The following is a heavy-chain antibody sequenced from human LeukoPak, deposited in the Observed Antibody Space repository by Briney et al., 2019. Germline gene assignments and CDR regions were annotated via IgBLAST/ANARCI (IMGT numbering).Heavy chain of an antibody. CDR2: IFYSGNT. V-gene: IGHV4-39*07. D-gene: IGHD6-13*01. CDR3: ARFGSSTWYKGAFDI. CDR1: GGSISSSSYY. Sequence: SETLSLTCTVSGGSISSSSYYWGWIRQPPGKGLEWIGRIFYSGNTKYNPSLKSRVTISVDTSKNQFSLNLTSVTAADTAVYYCARFGSSTWYKGAFDIWGQGTMVTVAS. J-gene: IGHJ3*02.